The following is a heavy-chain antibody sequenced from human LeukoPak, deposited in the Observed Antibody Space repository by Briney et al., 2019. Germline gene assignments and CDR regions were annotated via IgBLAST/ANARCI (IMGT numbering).Heavy chain of an antibody. CDR2: IYSGGST. Sequence: PGGSLRLSCAASGFTFSSYDMNWVRQAPGKGLEWVSVIYSGGSTYYADSVKGRFTISRDNSKNTLYLQMNSLRAEDTAVYYCARIRPRRGYYYDSSGYYSDPVYFDYWGQGTLVTVSS. D-gene: IGHD3-22*01. CDR3: ARIRPRRGYYYDSSGYYSDPVYFDY. J-gene: IGHJ4*02. CDR1: GFTFSSYD. V-gene: IGHV3-66*01.